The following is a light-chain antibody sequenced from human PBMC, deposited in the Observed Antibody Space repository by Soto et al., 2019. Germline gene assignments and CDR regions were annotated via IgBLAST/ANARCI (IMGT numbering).Light chain of an antibody. CDR1: QDISNY. J-gene: IGKJ3*01. V-gene: IGKV1-33*01. Sequence: DIPMTQSPSSLSASVGDRVTITCQASQDISNYLNWYQQKPGKAPKLLIYDASNLETGVPSRFSVSGSGTDFTFTISSLQPEDIATYYCQQYDNLPPLFTFGPGTKVDIK. CDR2: DAS. CDR3: QQYDNLPPLFT.